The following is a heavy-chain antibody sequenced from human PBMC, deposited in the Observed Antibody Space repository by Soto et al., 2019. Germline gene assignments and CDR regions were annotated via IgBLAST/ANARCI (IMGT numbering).Heavy chain of an antibody. Sequence: QVQLVQSGAEVKKPGASVKVSCKASGYTFTSYAMHWVRQAPGQRLEWMGWINAGNGNSKYSQKFQGRVTSTRDTSASTTYMELSSLRSEDTAVYYCARDFQSLVDYWGQGTMVTVSS. D-gene: IGHD6-19*01. CDR1: GYTFTSYA. V-gene: IGHV1-3*01. CDR3: ARDFQSLVDY. J-gene: IGHJ4*02. CDR2: INAGNGNS.